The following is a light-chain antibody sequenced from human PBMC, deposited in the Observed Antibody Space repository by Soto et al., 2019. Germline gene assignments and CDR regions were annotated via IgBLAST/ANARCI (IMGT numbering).Light chain of an antibody. J-gene: IGLJ3*02. Sequence: QLVLTQPPSASASLGASVKLTCTLSSGHTSYAIAWHQQQPEKGPRFLMNLNNDGSHIKGDGIPDRFSGSSSGAERYLTISSLQSEDEADYYCQTWGTGMVFGGGTKVTVL. V-gene: IGLV4-69*01. CDR1: SGHTSYA. CDR2: LNNDGSH. CDR3: QTWGTGMV.